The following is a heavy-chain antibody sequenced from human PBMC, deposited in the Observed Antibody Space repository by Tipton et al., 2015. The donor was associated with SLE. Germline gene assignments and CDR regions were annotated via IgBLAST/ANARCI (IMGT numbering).Heavy chain of an antibody. CDR3: ARDPHCSSTSCYPVHWFDP. V-gene: IGHV3-21*01. CDR2: ISSSSSYI. CDR1: GFTFSSYS. J-gene: IGHJ5*02. D-gene: IGHD2-2*01. Sequence: SLRLSCAASGFTFSSYSMNWVRQAPGKGLEWVSSISSSSSYIYYADSVKGRFTISRDNAKNSLYLQMNSLRAEDTAVYYCARDPHCSSTSCYPVHWFDPWGQGTLGTVSS.